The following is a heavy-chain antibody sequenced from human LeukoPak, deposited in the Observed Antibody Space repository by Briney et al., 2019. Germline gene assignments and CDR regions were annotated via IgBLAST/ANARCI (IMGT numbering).Heavy chain of an antibody. CDR1: GFTFSSYS. CDR2: ISSSSSTI. Sequence: GGSLRLSCAASGFTFSSYSMNWVRQAPGKGLEWVSYISSSSSTIYYADSVKGRFTVSRDNSKNSLFLQMNTLRDEDTAVYYCVRDSQDYSNYYYYYYGMDVWGQGTTVTVSS. D-gene: IGHD4-11*01. CDR3: VRDSQDYSNYYYYYYGMDV. V-gene: IGHV3-48*02. J-gene: IGHJ6*02.